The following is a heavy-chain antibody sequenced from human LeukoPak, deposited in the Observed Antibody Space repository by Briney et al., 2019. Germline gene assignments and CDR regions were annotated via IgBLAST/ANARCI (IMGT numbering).Heavy chain of an antibody. Sequence: GASVKVSCKVSGYTLTELSTHWVRQAPGKGLEWMGGFDSEDGEIVYAQNFQGRVTMTEDTSTDTAYMELSSLRSEDTAIYYCATANRLTRNSSGYYPDSWGQGTLVTVSS. CDR3: ATANRLTRNSSGYYPDS. V-gene: IGHV1-24*01. J-gene: IGHJ4*02. CDR2: FDSEDGEI. D-gene: IGHD3-22*01. CDR1: GYTLTELS.